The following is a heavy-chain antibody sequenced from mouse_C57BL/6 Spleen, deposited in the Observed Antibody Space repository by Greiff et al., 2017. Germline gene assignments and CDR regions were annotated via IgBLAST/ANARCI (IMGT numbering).Heavy chain of an antibody. CDR3: ARGDYYGSSYALFDY. CDR1: GFNIKNTY. J-gene: IGHJ2*01. V-gene: IGHV14-3*01. Sequence: VQLKQSVAELVRPGASVKLSCTASGFNIKNTYMHWVKQRPEQGLEWIGRIDPANGNTKYAPKFQGKATITADTSSNTAYLQLSSLTSEDTAIYYCARGDYYGSSYALFDYWGQGTTLTVSS. CDR2: IDPANGNT. D-gene: IGHD1-1*01.